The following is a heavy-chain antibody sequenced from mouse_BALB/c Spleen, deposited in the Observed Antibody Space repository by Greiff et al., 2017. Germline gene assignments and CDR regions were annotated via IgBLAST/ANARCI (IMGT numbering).Heavy chain of an antibody. V-gene: IGHV5-6-3*01. CDR1: GFTFSSYG. J-gene: IGHJ4*01. Sequence: EVKLMESGGGLVQPGGSLKLSCAASGFTFSSYGMSWVRQTPDKRLELVATINSNGGSTYYPDSVKGRFTISRDNAKNTLYLQMSSLKSEDTAMYYCAREGEVPHYYAMDYWGQGTSVTVSS. CDR2: INSNGGST. D-gene: IGHD2-14*01. CDR3: AREGEVPHYYAMDY.